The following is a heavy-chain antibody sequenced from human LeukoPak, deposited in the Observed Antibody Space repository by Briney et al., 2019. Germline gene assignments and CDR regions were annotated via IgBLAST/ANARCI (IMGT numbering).Heavy chain of an antibody. D-gene: IGHD3-10*01. J-gene: IGHJ4*02. V-gene: IGHV3-23*01. CDR1: GFTFSSYA. CDR3: AKDLEYYSGSGSYILDY. CDR2: ISGSGGST. Sequence: GGSLRLSCAASGFTFSSYAMSWVRQAPGKGLEWVSAISGSGGSTYYADSVKGRFTISRDNSKNTLYLQVNSLRAEDTAVYYCAKDLEYYSGSGSYILDYWGQGTLVTVSS.